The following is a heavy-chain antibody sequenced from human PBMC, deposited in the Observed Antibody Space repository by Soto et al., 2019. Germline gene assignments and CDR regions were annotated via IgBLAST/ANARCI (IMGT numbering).Heavy chain of an antibody. Sequence: ASVKVSCKASGYTFTSYGISWVRQAPGQGLEWMGWISAYNGNTNYAQKLQGRVTMTTDTSTSTAYMELRSLRSDDTAVYYCARVFAGSGSYYNGVGAFDIWGQGTMVTVSS. D-gene: IGHD3-10*01. CDR2: ISAYNGNT. J-gene: IGHJ3*02. V-gene: IGHV1-18*01. CDR1: GYTFTSYG. CDR3: ARVFAGSGSYYNGVGAFDI.